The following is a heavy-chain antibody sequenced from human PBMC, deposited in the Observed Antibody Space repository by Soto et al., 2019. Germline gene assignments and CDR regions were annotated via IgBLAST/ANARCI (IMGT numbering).Heavy chain of an antibody. Sequence: SETLSLTCTVSGGSISSYYWTWIRQPPGKGLEWIGYIYYSGSTDYNPSLKSRVTISADTSKNQFSLRLTSVTAADTAVYYCARGTSYSISWYYNWLDSWGQGTLVTVSS. D-gene: IGHD2-2*01. CDR3: ARGTSYSISWYYNWLDS. J-gene: IGHJ5*01. V-gene: IGHV4-59*01. CDR2: IYYSGST. CDR1: GGSISSYY.